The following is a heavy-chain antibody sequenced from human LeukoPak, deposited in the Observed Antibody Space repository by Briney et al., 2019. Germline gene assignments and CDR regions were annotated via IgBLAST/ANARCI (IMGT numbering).Heavy chain of an antibody. J-gene: IGHJ2*01. CDR3: ARAEVTAGTKYFDL. D-gene: IGHD6-19*01. CDR2: IYYSGSA. CDR1: GGSISSGDYF. V-gene: IGHV4-30-4*01. Sequence: SQTLSLTCNVSGGSISSGDYFWSWIRQPPGKGLEWIGYIYYSGSAYHSPSLRSRFTISVDTSENQFSLKLSSVTATDTAVYYCARAEVTAGTKYFDLWGRGTLVTVSS.